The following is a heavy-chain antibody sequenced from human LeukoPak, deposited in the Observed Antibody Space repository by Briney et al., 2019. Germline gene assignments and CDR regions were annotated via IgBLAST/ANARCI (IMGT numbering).Heavy chain of an antibody. CDR3: AKVRYYYDSSDYSPRFDY. J-gene: IGHJ4*02. D-gene: IGHD3-22*01. Sequence: GGSLRLSCAASGFTFSSYAMSWVRQAPGKWLEWVSAISGSGGSTYYADSVKGRFTISRDNSKNTLYLQMNSPRAEDTAVYYCAKVRYYYDSSDYSPRFDYWGQGTLVTVSS. V-gene: IGHV3-23*01. CDR1: GFTFSSYA. CDR2: ISGSGGST.